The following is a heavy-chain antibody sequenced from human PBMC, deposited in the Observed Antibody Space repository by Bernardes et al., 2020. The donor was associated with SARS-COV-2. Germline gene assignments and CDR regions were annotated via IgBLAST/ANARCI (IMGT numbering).Heavy chain of an antibody. CDR3: TREPLDAFDI. CDR2: ISVGGNT. Sequence: RRSMRLSCSASGFTVNTKYMKWVRHAQGKGREWVAAISVGGNTYYIDSVKGRFTISRDDSKNTLYLQMKSLRAEDTAVYYCTREPLDAFDIWGQGTTVTVSS. J-gene: IGHJ3*02. V-gene: IGHV3-53*01. CDR1: GFTVNTKY.